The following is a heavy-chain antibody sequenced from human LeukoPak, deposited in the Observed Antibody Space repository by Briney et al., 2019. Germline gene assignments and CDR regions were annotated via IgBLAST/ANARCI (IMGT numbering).Heavy chain of an antibody. D-gene: IGHD3-10*01. Sequence: ASVKVSCKASGYTFVNHSVHWVRQAPGQGPEWLVIINPNGGSASYPQKFQDRLTMTRDTSTTTVYMDLISLTSDDTAVYFCARGLLDSSGLWSAYDIWGQGTMVTVSS. V-gene: IGHV1-46*01. J-gene: IGHJ3*02. CDR1: GYTFVNHS. CDR3: ARGLLDSSGLWSAYDI. CDR2: INPNGGSA.